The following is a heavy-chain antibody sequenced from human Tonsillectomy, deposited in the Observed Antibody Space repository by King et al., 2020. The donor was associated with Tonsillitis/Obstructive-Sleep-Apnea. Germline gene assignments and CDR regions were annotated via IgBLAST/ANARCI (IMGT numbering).Heavy chain of an antibody. CDR3: AKVSVYIDWYYFDY. CDR2: VSGSGTNT. J-gene: IGHJ4*02. CDR1: GFTFRSYA. D-gene: IGHD3-9*01. V-gene: IGHV3-23*04. Sequence: VQLVESGGDLVQPGGSLRLSCAASGFTFRSYAMNWVRQAPGKGLEWVSGVSGSGTNTYYADSVRGRFTISRDSSKNTLYLQRNGLRAEDTAVYYCAKVSVYIDWYYFDYWGQGTLVTVST.